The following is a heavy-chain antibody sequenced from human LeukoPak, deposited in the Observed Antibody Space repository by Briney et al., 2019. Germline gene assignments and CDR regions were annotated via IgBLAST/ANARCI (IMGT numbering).Heavy chain of an antibody. CDR2: INHSGST. CDR1: GGSFSGYY. J-gene: IGHJ6*02. V-gene: IGHV4-34*01. CDR3: ARVLSRYCSSTSCHYFYYYGMDV. D-gene: IGHD2-2*01. Sequence: SETLSLTCAVYGGSFSGYYWSWIRQPPGKGLEWIGEINHSGSTNYNPSLKSRVTISVDTSKNQFSLKLSSVTAADTAVYYCARVLSRYCSSTSCHYFYYYGMDVWGQGTTVTVSS.